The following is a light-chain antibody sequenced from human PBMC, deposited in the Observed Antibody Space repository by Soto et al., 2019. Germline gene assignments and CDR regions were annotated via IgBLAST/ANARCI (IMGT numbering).Light chain of an antibody. CDR1: QSISSSY. J-gene: IGKJ1*01. Sequence: EDVLTQSPGTLSLSPGEEALLSCRASQSISSSYLAWYQQKTGQAPRLLIYGASSRATGIPDRFSGSGSGTDFTLTISRLEPEDFAVYFCQQHGGSPTWTFGQGTKVDI. V-gene: IGKV3-20*01. CDR3: QQHGGSPTWT. CDR2: GAS.